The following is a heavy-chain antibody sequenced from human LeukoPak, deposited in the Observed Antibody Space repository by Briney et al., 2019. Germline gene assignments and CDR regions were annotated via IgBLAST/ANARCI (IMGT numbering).Heavy chain of an antibody. CDR1: GGSISSGDYY. CDR2: IYYSGST. V-gene: IGHV4-30-4*08. D-gene: IGHD6-19*01. J-gene: IGHJ4*02. Sequence: SQTLSLTCTVSGGSISSGDYYWSWIRQSPGKGLEWIGYIYYSGSTYYNPSLKSRVTISVDTSKNQFSLKLSSVTAADTAVYYCARERVRIAVAGAFDYWGQGTLVTVSS. CDR3: ARERVRIAVAGAFDY.